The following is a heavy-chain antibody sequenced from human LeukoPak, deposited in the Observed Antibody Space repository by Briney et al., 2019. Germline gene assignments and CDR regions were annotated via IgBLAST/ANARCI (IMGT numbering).Heavy chain of an antibody. Sequence: GGSLRLSCAASGFTFSSYSMNWVRQAPGKGLEWVSSISSSSSYIYYADSVKGRFTISRDNAKNSLYLQMNSLRAEDTAVYYCARMAADDYVWGSYRYFDYWGQGTLVTVSS. CDR2: ISSSSSYI. J-gene: IGHJ4*02. D-gene: IGHD3-16*02. CDR3: ARMAADDYVWGSYRYFDY. CDR1: GFTFSSYS. V-gene: IGHV3-21*01.